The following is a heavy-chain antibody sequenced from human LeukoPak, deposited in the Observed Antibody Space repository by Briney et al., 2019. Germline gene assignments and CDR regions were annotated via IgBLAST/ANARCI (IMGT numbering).Heavy chain of an antibody. D-gene: IGHD3-22*01. V-gene: IGHV4-59*01. Sequence: KPSETPSLTCTVSGGSLSTYYWSWIRQPPGKGLEWMGYIYYTGSTNYNPSLKSRVTISVDTSKNQFSLRLSSVTAADTAVYYCARASGGYFNNWFDPWGQGTLVTVSS. J-gene: IGHJ5*02. CDR2: IYYTGST. CDR3: ARASGGYFNNWFDP. CDR1: GGSLSTYY.